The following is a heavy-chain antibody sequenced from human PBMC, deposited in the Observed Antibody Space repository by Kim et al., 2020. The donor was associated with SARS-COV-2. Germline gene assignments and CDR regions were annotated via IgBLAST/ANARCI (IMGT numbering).Heavy chain of an antibody. D-gene: IGHD3-16*01. CDR3: ASLADWGYDYVWGSPLAY. CDR2: IIPIFGTA. V-gene: IGHV1-69*13. J-gene: IGHJ4*02. Sequence: SVKVSCKASGGTFSSYAISWVRQAPGQGLEWMGGIIPIFGTANYAQKFQGRVTITADESTSTAYMELSSLRSEDTAVYYCASLADWGYDYVWGSPLAYWGQGTLVTVSS. CDR1: GGTFSSYA.